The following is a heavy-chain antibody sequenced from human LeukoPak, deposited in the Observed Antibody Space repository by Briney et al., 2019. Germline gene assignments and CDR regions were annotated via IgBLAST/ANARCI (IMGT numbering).Heavy chain of an antibody. D-gene: IGHD6-13*01. CDR2: IYTNGST. V-gene: IGHV4-61*02. CDR3: ARDWGFSSSL. Sequence: PSETVSLTCTVSGGSISSGNYYWSWIRQPAGKGLEWIGRIYTNGSTNYNPSLKSRVAISVDTSKNQFSLKLNSVTAADTAMYYCARDWGFSSSLWGQGALVTVSS. CDR1: GGSISSGNYY. J-gene: IGHJ4*02.